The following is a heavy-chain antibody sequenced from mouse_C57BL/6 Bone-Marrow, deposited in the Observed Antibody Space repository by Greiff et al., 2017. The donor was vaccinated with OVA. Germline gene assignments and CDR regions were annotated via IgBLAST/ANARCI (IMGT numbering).Heavy chain of an antibody. CDR2: ISGGGGNT. CDR1: GFTFSSYT. Sequence: EVQVVDSGGGLVKPGGSLKLSCAASGFTFSSYTMSWVRQTPEKRLEWVATISGGGGNTYYPDSVKGRFTISRDNAKNTLYLQMSSLRSEDTALYYCARHGSKDYWGQGTTLTVSS. J-gene: IGHJ2*01. D-gene: IGHD1-1*01. CDR3: ARHGSKDY. V-gene: IGHV5-9*01.